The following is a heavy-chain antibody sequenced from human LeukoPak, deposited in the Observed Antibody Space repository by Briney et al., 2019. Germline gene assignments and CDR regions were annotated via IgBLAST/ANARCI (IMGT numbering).Heavy chain of an antibody. CDR2: ISSSGSTI. J-gene: IGHJ4*02. Sequence: GGSLRLSCTASGFTFGDYAMSWFRQAPGKGLEWVSYISSSGSTIYYADSVKGRFTISRDNAKNSLYLQMNSLRAEDTAVYYCAAIVGATPVWGQGTLVTVSS. CDR3: AAIVGATPV. V-gene: IGHV3-11*01. D-gene: IGHD1-26*01. CDR1: GFTFGDYA.